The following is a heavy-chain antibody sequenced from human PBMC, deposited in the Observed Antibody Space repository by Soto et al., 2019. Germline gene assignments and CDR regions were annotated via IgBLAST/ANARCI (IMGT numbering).Heavy chain of an antibody. V-gene: IGHV3-48*02. D-gene: IGHD2-21*02. CDR2: ISSSSSTI. CDR3: ARDLTYYYYGMDV. CDR1: GFTFSSYS. J-gene: IGHJ6*02. Sequence: GGSLRLSCAASGFTFSSYSMNWVRQAPGKGLEWVSYISSSSSTIYYADSVKGRFTISRDNAKNSLYLQMNSLGDEDTAVYYCARDLTYYYYGMDVWGQGTTVTVSS.